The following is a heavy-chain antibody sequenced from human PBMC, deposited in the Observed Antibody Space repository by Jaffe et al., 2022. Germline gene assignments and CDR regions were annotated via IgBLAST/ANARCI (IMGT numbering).Heavy chain of an antibody. J-gene: IGHJ4*02. D-gene: IGHD6-13*01. V-gene: IGHV3-49*04. Sequence: EVQLVESGGGLVQPGRSLRLSCTASGFTFGDYAMSWVRQAPGKGLEWVGFIRSKAYGGTTEYAASVKGRFTISRDDSKSIAYLQMNSLKTEDTAVYYCTRAPPSQGSSSWWSGAYYFDYWGQGTLVTVSS. CDR1: GFTFGDYA. CDR2: IRSKAYGGTT. CDR3: TRAPPSQGSSSWWSGAYYFDY.